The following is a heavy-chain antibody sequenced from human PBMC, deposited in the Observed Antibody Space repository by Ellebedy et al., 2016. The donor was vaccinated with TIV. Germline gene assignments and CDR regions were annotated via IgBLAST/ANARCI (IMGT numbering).Heavy chain of an antibody. CDR2: INSDGSST. D-gene: IGHD5-24*01. CDR1: GFTFSSYW. J-gene: IGHJ6*02. Sequence: GESLKISCAASGFTFSSYWMHWVRQAPGKGLVWVSRINSDGSSTSHADSVKGRFTISRDNAKNTLYLQMNSLRAEDTAVYYCARDHQLQRWLQLAIYYYYYGMDVWGQGTTVTVSS. CDR3: ARDHQLQRWLQLAIYYYYYGMDV. V-gene: IGHV3-74*01.